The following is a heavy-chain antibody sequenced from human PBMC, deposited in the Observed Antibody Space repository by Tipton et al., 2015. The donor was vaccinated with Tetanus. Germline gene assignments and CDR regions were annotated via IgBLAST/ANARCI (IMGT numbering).Heavy chain of an antibody. D-gene: IGHD1-20*01. CDR2: IYYSGST. CDR3: ARRYNWNDGYFDY. V-gene: IGHV4-59*08. Sequence: TLSLTCTVSGGSISSYYWSWIRQPPGKGLEWIGYIYYSGSTNYNPSLKSRVTISVDTSKNQFSLKLSSVTAADTAVYYCARRYNWNDGYFDYWGQGTLVTVSS. CDR1: GGSISSYY. J-gene: IGHJ4*02.